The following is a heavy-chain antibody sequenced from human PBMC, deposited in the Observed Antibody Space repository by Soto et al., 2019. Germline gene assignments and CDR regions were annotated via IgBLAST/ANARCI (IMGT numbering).Heavy chain of an antibody. CDR2: IYYSGST. CDR1: GGSISSSSYY. Sequence: SQTLSLTCTVSGGSISSSSYYWGWIRQPPGKGLEWIGSIYYSGSTYYNPSLKSRVTISVDTSKNQFSLKLSAVTAADTAVYYCARRTTPSAEYYYYYYYMDVWGKGTTVTVSS. V-gene: IGHV4-39*01. CDR3: ARRTTPSAEYYYYYYYMDV. D-gene: IGHD6-13*01. J-gene: IGHJ6*03.